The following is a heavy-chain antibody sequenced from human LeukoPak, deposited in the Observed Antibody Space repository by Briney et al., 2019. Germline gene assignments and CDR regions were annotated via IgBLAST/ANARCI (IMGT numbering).Heavy chain of an antibody. CDR2: IIPIFGTA. CDR1: GGTFSSYA. Sequence: SVKVSCKASGGTFSSYAISWVRQAPGQGLEWMGGIIPIFGTANYAQKFQGRVTITADESTSTAYMELSSLRSEDTAMYYCARTLGYCSSTSCYWDYWGQGTLVTVSS. V-gene: IGHV1-69*13. J-gene: IGHJ4*02. D-gene: IGHD2-2*01. CDR3: ARTLGYCSSTSCYWDY.